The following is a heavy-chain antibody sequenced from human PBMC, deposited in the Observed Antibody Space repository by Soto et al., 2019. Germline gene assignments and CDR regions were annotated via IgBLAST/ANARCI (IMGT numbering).Heavy chain of an antibody. Sequence: QVQLVESGGGVVQPGRSLRLSCAASGFTFSSYAMHWVRQAPGKGLEWVAVISYDGSNKYYADSVKGRFTISRDNSNNTLYLQMNSLRAEDTAVYYCARDRRNYGASYYFDYWGQGTLVTVSS. J-gene: IGHJ4*02. V-gene: IGHV3-30-3*01. CDR1: GFTFSSYA. CDR2: ISYDGSNK. CDR3: ARDRRNYGASYYFDY. D-gene: IGHD1-7*01.